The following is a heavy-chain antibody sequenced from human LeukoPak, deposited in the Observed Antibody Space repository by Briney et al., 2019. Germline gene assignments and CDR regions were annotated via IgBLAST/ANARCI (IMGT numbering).Heavy chain of an antibody. CDR2: ISGSGGST. J-gene: IGHJ4*02. V-gene: IGHV3-23*01. CDR1: GFTFSSYA. CDR3: ARLWHGSGEFDY. Sequence: GGSLRLSCAASGFTFSSYAMSWVRQAPGKGLEWVSAISGSGGSTYYADSVKGRFTISRDNSKNTLYLQMNSLRAEDTAVYYCARLWHGSGEFDYWGQGTLVTVSS. D-gene: IGHD3-10*01.